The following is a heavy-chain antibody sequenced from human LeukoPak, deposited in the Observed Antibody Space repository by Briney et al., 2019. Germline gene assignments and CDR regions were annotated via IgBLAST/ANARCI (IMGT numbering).Heavy chain of an antibody. V-gene: IGHV3-74*01. CDR2: INSDGSNT. D-gene: IGHD1-26*01. J-gene: IGHJ3*02. CDR3: VRALGANAFDI. CDR1: GFSFSSYW. Sequence: GGSLRLSCAASGFSFSSYWMYWVRHAPGKGLVWVSRINSDGSNTNYADSVKGRFTISRDNAKNTLYLQMNSLGAEDTAVYYCVRALGANAFDIWGQGTMVTVSS.